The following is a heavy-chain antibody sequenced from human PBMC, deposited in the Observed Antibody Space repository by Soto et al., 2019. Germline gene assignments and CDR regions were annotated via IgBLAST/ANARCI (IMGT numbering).Heavy chain of an antibody. CDR3: AKDLTPDSSGYYFHDPYFDY. V-gene: IGHV3-23*01. Sequence: GGSLRLSCAASGFTFSSYAMSWVRQAPGKGLEWVSAISGSGGSTYYADSVKGRFTTSRDNSKNTLYLQMNSLRAEDTAVYYCAKDLTPDSSGYYFHDPYFDYWGQGTLVTVSS. CDR1: GFTFSSYA. CDR2: ISGSGGST. J-gene: IGHJ4*02. D-gene: IGHD3-22*01.